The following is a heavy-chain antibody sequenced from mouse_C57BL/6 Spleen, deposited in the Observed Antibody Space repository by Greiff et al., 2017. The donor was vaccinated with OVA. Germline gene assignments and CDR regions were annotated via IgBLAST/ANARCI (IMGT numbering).Heavy chain of an antibody. D-gene: IGHD1-1*01. V-gene: IGHV1-15*01. Sequence: QVQLKESGAELVRPGASVTLSCKASGYTFTDYEMHWVKQTPVHGLEWIGAIDPETGGTAYNQKFKGKAILTADKSSSTAYMELRSLTSEDSAVYYCTNYYGTPFAYWGQGTLVTVSA. CDR1: GYTFTDYE. CDR3: TNYYGTPFAY. CDR2: IDPETGGT. J-gene: IGHJ3*01.